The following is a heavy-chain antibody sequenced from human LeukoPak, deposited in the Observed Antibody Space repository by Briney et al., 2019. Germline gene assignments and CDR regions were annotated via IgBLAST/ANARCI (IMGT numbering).Heavy chain of an antibody. J-gene: IGHJ4*02. V-gene: IGHV4-34*01. CDR2: INHSGST. CDR1: GGSFSGYY. CDR3: ARGLRFLEWLSPMYYFDY. Sequence: SETPSLTCAVYGGSFSGYYWSWIRQPPGKGLEWIGEINHSGSTNYNPSLKSRVTISVDTSKNQFSLKLSSVTAADTAVYYCARGLRFLEWLSPMYYFDYWGQGTLVTVSS. D-gene: IGHD3-3*01.